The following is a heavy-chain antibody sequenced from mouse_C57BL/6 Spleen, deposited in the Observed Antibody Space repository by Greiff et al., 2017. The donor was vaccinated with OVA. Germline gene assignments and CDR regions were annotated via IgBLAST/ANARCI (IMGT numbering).Heavy chain of an antibody. Sequence: EVQRVESGPGLAKPSQTLSLTCSVTGYSITSDYWNWIRKFPGNKLEYMGYISYSGSTYYNPSLKSRISLTRDTSKNQYYLQLNSVTTEDTATYYCARGWDGYYGYWYFDVWGTGTTVTVSS. J-gene: IGHJ1*03. CDR1: GYSITSDY. D-gene: IGHD2-3*01. CDR2: ISYSGST. V-gene: IGHV3-8*01. CDR3: ARGWDGYYGYWYFDV.